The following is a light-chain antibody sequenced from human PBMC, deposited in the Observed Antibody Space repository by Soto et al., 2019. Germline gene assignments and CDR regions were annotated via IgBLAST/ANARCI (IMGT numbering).Light chain of an antibody. CDR1: QSISGTF. J-gene: IGKJ1*01. CDR2: GAT. Sequence: EIVFTQSPGTLSLSPGERATLSCRASQSISGTFLAWYQHKPGQAPRVLIYGATRRATGIPDRFSGSGSGTDFTLTISRLEPEDFALYYCNQYDSGWTFGQGTKVEMK. V-gene: IGKV3-20*01. CDR3: NQYDSGWT.